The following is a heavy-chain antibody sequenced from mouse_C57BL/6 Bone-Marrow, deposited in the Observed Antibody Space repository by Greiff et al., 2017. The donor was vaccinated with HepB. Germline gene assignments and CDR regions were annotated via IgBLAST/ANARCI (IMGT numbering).Heavy chain of an antibody. Sequence: EVHLVESGGGLVQPGGSLKLSCAASGFTFSDYYMYWVRQTPEKRLEWVAYISNGGGSTYYPDTVKGRFTISRDNAKNTLYLQMSRLKSEDTAMYYCARKDAMDYWGQGTSVTVSS. CDR1: GFTFSDYY. CDR2: ISNGGGST. CDR3: ARKDAMDY. J-gene: IGHJ4*01. V-gene: IGHV5-12*01.